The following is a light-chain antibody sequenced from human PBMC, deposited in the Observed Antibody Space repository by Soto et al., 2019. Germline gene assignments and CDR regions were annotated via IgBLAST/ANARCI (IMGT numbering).Light chain of an antibody. J-gene: IGKJ5*01. CDR1: QSVGSN. CDR3: QQYNNRPPIT. Sequence: ELVMPQSPFPLSVSPGESATLSCPASQSVGSNLAWYQQRPGQAPRLLIYGASTRATGIPVRFSGSGSATEFTPTISGLQSEDFGVYLCQQYNNRPPITFGQGTRLEIK. CDR2: GAS. V-gene: IGKV3D-15*01.